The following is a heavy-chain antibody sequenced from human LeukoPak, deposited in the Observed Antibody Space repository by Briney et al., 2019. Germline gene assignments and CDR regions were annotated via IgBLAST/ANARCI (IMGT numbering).Heavy chain of an antibody. CDR2: ISSSSSYI. CDR3: AKSGYSSGWRFTFDY. CDR1: GFTFSSYS. Sequence: GGSLRLSCAASGFTFSSYSMNWVRQAPGKGLEWVSSISSSSSYIYYADSVKGRFTISRDNAKNSLYLQTNSLRAEDTAVYYCAKSGYSSGWRFTFDYWGQGTLVTVSS. J-gene: IGHJ4*02. V-gene: IGHV3-21*01. D-gene: IGHD6-19*01.